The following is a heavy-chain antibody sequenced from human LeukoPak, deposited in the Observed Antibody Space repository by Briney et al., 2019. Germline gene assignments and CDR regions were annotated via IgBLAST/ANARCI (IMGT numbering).Heavy chain of an antibody. V-gene: IGHV4-34*01. CDR3: ASESTVIDKGIDY. J-gene: IGHJ4*02. CDR1: GGSFSGYY. CDR2: INHSGST. Sequence: SETLSLTCAVYGGSFSGYYWSCIRQAPGKGLEWIGEINHSGSTNYNPSLKSRVTISVDTSKNQFSLKLSSVTAADTAVYYCASESTVIDKGIDYWGQGALVTVSS. D-gene: IGHD4-17*01.